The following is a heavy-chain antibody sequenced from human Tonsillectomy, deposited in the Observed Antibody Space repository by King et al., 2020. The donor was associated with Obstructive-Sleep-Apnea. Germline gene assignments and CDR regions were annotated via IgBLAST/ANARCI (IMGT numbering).Heavy chain of an antibody. CDR3: ARDGYYDKTGYPSTF. Sequence: QVQLVESGAEMKESGASVKVSCKASGYTFTSYGISWVRQAPGQGLEWMGWISAYSENTNYAQELQGRVTLTTHTSTHTAYMELRSLRSDDTAVYYCARDGYYDKTGYPSTFWGQGTLVTVSS. V-gene: IGHV1-18*04. CDR1: GYTFTSYG. CDR2: ISAYSENT. D-gene: IGHD3-9*01. J-gene: IGHJ4*02.